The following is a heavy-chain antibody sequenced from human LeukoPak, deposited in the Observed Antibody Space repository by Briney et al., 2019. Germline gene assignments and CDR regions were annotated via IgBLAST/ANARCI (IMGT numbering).Heavy chain of an antibody. CDR3: AMLWPVVVAATDAFDI. J-gene: IGHJ3*02. Sequence: GGSLRLSCAASGFTFSSYEMNWVRQAPGKGLEWVSYISSSGSTIYYADSVKGRFTISRDNAKNSLYLQMNSLRAEDTAVYYCAMLWPVVVAATDAFDIWGQGTMVTVSS. D-gene: IGHD2-15*01. CDR2: ISSSGSTI. V-gene: IGHV3-48*03. CDR1: GFTFSSYE.